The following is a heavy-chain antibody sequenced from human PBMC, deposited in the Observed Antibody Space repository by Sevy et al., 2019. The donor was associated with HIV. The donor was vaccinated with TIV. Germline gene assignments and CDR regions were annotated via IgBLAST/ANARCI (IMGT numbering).Heavy chain of an antibody. CDR3: ARERTYLFDY. V-gene: IGHV3-33*01. Sequence: GGSLRLSCVASGFTFGSYGMLWVRQAPGKGLEWVADIGFDGSNIHYADSVRGRFTISRDNSKNTLSLHMSSLRVEDTAVYYCARERTYLFDYWGQGTLVTVSS. CDR1: GFTFGSYG. J-gene: IGHJ4*02. CDR2: IGFDGSNI.